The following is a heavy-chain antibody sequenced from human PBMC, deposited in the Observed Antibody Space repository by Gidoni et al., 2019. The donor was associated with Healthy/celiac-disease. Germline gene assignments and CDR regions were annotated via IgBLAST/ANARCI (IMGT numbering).Heavy chain of an antibody. D-gene: IGHD6-19*01. CDR1: GGSIISYY. CDR2: IYYSGST. J-gene: IGHJ6*03. Sequence: QVQLQESGPGLVKPSETLSLTCTVSGGSIISYYWSWIRQPPGKGLEWIGYIYYSGSTNYNPSLKSRVTISVDTSKNQFSLKLSSVTAADTAVYYCARHGAQQWLVSYYYYYMDVWGKGTTVTVSS. V-gene: IGHV4-59*08. CDR3: ARHGAQQWLVSYYYYYMDV.